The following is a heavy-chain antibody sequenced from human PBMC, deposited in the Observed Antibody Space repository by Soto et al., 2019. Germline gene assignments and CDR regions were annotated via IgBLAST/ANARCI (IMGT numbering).Heavy chain of an antibody. CDR3: ARLDYDILTGYSSHFDY. CDR1: GGSISSSIYY. V-gene: IGHV4-39*01. J-gene: IGHJ4*02. CDR2: IYYSGST. Sequence: QLQLQESGPGLVKPSETLSLTCTVSGGSISSSIYYWGWIRQPPGKGLEWIGNIYYSGSTYYNPSLKCRVTISADTSKNQFSLRLSSVTAADTAVYYCARLDYDILTGYSSHFDYWGQGTLVTVSS. D-gene: IGHD3-9*01.